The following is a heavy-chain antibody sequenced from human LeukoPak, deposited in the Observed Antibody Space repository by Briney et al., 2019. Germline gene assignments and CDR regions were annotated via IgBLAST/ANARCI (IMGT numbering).Heavy chain of an antibody. CDR2: ISYDGSNK. J-gene: IGHJ4*02. CDR3: AREGSNGDFDY. Sequence: GRSLRLSCAASGFTFSSYDMHWVRQAPGKGLEWVTVISYDGSNKYYGDSVKGRFTISIDNSKNTLYLKMNSLRAEDTAVYYCAREGSNGDFDYWGQGTLVTVSS. CDR1: GFTFSSYD. D-gene: IGHD1-26*01. V-gene: IGHV3-30*03.